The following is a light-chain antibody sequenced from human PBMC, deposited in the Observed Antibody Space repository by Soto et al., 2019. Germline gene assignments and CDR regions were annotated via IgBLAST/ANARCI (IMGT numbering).Light chain of an antibody. CDR2: AAS. CDR3: QKYNSAPWT. J-gene: IGKJ1*01. Sequence: DIPMTQSPSSLSASVGDRVTITCRASQGISNYLAWYQQKPGKVPKLLIYAASTLQSGVPSRFSGSGSGTDFTIASSSLQPEDVATYYCQKYNSAPWTFGQVTKVEIK. CDR1: QGISNY. V-gene: IGKV1-27*01.